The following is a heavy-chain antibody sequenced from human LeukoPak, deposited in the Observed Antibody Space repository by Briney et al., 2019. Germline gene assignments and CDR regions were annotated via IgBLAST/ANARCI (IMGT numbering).Heavy chain of an antibody. Sequence: PGGSLRLSCTASGFIFSSCAMNWVRQAPGQGLEWVSSISGSGDSTYSADSVKGRFTISRDNSKNTLYLQMNSLRAEDTAVYYCAKDQGSLPTLNWFDPWGQGTLVTVSS. CDR3: AKDQGSLPTLNWFDP. D-gene: IGHD2-15*01. CDR2: ISGSGDST. V-gene: IGHV3-23*01. CDR1: GFIFSSCA. J-gene: IGHJ5*02.